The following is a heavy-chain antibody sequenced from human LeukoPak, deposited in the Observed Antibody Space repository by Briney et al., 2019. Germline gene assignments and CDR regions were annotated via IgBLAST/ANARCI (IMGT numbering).Heavy chain of an antibody. D-gene: IGHD3-10*01. CDR1: RFTFSSYW. Sequence: GGSLRLSCAASRFTFSSYWMSWVRQAPGKGLEWVANIKQDGSEKYYVDSVKGRFTISRDNAKNSLYLQLNSLRAEDTAVYYCASGPRFGDYWGQGTLVTVSS. J-gene: IGHJ4*02. CDR3: ASGPRFGDY. V-gene: IGHV3-7*03. CDR2: IKQDGSEK.